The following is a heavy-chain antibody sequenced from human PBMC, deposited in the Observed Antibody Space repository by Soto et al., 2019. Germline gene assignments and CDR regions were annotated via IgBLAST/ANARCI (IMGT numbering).Heavy chain of an antibody. CDR3: AREGCSSTSCFRAWANWFDP. CDR1: GGSVSSGSYY. Sequence: LTCTVSGGSVSSGSYYWSWIRQPPGKGLEWIGYIYYSGSTNYNPSLKSRVTISVDTSKNQFSLKLSSVTAADTAVYYCAREGCSSTSCFRAWANWFDPWGQGTLVTVSS. CDR2: IYYSGST. J-gene: IGHJ5*02. V-gene: IGHV4-61*01. D-gene: IGHD2-2*01.